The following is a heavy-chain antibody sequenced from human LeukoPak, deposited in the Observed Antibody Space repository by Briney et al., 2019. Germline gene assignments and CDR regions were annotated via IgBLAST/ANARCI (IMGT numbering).Heavy chain of an antibody. CDR3: ARVALAGNAFDI. J-gene: IGHJ3*02. Sequence: GGSLRLSCAASGFTFSSYSMNWVRQAPGKGLEWVSSISSSSYIYYADSVKGRFTISRDNAENSLYLQMNSLRAEDTAVYYCARVALAGNAFDIWGQGTMVTVSS. CDR2: ISSSSYI. D-gene: IGHD6-13*01. CDR1: GFTFSSYS. V-gene: IGHV3-21*01.